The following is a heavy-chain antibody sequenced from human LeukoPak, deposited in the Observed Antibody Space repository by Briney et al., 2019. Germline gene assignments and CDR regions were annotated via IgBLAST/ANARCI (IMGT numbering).Heavy chain of an antibody. CDR2: INPSGGST. D-gene: IGHD2-15*01. V-gene: IGHV1-46*01. Sequence: ASVKVSCKASAYTFTSYYMHWVRQAPGQGLEWMGIINPSGGSTSYAQKFQGRVTMTSDTATSTVYMELSRLRSEDTAVYYCAVGYCSGGSCYRGAFDIWGQGPMVTV. CDR1: AYTFTSYY. CDR3: AVGYCSGGSCYRGAFDI. J-gene: IGHJ3*02.